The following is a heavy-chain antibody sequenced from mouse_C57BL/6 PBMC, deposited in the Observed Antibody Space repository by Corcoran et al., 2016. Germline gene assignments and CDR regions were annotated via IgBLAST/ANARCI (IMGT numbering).Heavy chain of an antibody. Sequence: EVQLQQSGPELVKPGASVKIPCKASGYTFTDYNMDWVKQSHGKSLEWIGDINPNNGGTIDNQKFKGKATLTVDKSSSTAYMELRSLTSEDTAVYYCARSRTAQATMYFDVWGTGTTVTVSS. D-gene: IGHD3-2*02. V-gene: IGHV1-18*01. CDR3: ARSRTAQATMYFDV. CDR1: GYTFTDYN. CDR2: INPNNGGT. J-gene: IGHJ1*03.